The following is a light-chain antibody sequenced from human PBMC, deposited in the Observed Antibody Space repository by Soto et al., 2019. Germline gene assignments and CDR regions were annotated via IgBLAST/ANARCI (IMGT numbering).Light chain of an antibody. V-gene: IGLV2-14*01. CDR3: YSYSGSTTSYV. Sequence: QSALPQPASVSGSPVQSIAISCTGTSSDVGGYNYVSWYQQYPGKAPKLMIYDVSSRPSGVSSRFSGSKSGNTASLTISGLQAEDEADYYCYSYSGSTTSYVFGTGTKVTVL. CDR1: SSDVGGYNY. CDR2: DVS. J-gene: IGLJ1*01.